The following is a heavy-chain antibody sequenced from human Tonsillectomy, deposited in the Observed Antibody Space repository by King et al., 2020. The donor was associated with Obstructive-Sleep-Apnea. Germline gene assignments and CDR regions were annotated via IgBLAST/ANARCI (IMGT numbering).Heavy chain of an antibody. D-gene: IGHD6-25*01. CDR1: GFTFSSYS. J-gene: IGHJ5*02. Sequence: EVQLVESGGGLVQPGGSLRLSCAASGFTFSSYSMNWVRQAPGRGREGVSYISISWTLYYADSVKGRFTIYRDNAKNSLYLQMNSLRAEDTAVYYCARDGAASGQAWGQGTPVTVSS. CDR2: ISISWTL. CDR3: ARDGAASGQA. V-gene: IGHV3-48*04.